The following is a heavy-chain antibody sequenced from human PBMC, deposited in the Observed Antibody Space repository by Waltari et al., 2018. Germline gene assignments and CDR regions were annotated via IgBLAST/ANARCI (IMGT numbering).Heavy chain of an antibody. Sequence: QLQVSGPGLVNPSKTLSLTCSVTGFSMTRYYWAWIRQPPGKGLEWIGSVFHTGSPSYNPSLKSRVTISVDSSKNQFTLRLTAVTAADTAVYYCAGEKARYGFDVWGQGTTVTVSS. CDR2: VFHTGSP. CDR3: AGEKARYGFDV. J-gene: IGHJ6*02. CDR1: GFSMTRYY. V-gene: IGHV4-38-2*02.